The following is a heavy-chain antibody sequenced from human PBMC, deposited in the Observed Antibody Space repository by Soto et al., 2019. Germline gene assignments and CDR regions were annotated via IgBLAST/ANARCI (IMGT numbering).Heavy chain of an antibody. J-gene: IGHJ3*02. CDR1: GGSISSGGYY. CDR2: IYYSGST. CDR3: ARMYYYDSSGYYLGGAFDI. Sequence: QVQLQESGAGLVKPSQTLSLTCTVSGGSISSGGYYWSWIRQHPGKVLEWIGYIYYSGSTYYNPSLKSRVTISVETSKNQFSLKLSSVTAADTAVYYCARMYYYDSSGYYLGGAFDIWGQGTMVTVSS. V-gene: IGHV4-31*03. D-gene: IGHD3-22*01.